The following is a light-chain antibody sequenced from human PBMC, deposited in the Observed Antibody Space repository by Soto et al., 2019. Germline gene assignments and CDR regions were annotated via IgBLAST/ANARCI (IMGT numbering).Light chain of an antibody. J-gene: IGKJ1*01. V-gene: IGKV3-20*01. CDR1: QSVSSSY. CDR3: QQNYGTPGT. CDR2: GAT. Sequence: EIVLTQSPGTLSLSPGERATLSCRASQSVSSSYLAWYQQKPGQAPRLLIHGATTRATGIPARFSGSGSGTEFTLTISSLQPEDFATYYCQQNYGTPGTFGQGTKVE.